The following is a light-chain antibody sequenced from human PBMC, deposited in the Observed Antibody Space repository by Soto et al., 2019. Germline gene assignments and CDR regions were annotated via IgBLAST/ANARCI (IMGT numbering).Light chain of an antibody. CDR1: SSDVGGYNY. Sequence: QSALTQPASVSGSPGQSITISCTGTSSDVGGYNYVSWYQQHPGKAPKLMIYEVSNRPSGVSNRFSGSKSGNTAPLTISGLQADDEADYYCSSYTSSSTLLDVFGTGTKVTVL. CDR2: EVS. CDR3: SSYTSSSTLLDV. V-gene: IGLV2-14*01. J-gene: IGLJ1*01.